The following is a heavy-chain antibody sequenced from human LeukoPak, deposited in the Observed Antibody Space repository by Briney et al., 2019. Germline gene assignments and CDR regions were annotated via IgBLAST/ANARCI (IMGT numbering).Heavy chain of an antibody. CDR2: IIPLLGTA. V-gene: IGHV1-69*13. D-gene: IGHD3-22*01. J-gene: IGHJ4*02. CDR3: ARVWGQGSSGYYPF. Sequence: SVKVSCKASGGTFSSYAISWVRQAPGQRLDWMGGIIPLLGTAHYAQKFLGRVTITADESTSTAYMELSSLRSEDTAVYYCARVWGQGSSGYYPFWGQGTLVTVSS. CDR1: GGTFSSYA.